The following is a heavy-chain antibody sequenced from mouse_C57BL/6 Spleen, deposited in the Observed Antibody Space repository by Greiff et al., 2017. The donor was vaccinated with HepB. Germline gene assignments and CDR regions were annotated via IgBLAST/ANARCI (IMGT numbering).Heavy chain of an antibody. J-gene: IGHJ1*03. V-gene: IGHV5-4*01. CDR3: ARDRGKTGWYFDV. CDR1: GFTFSSYA. Sequence: EVKVEESGGGLVKPGGSLKLSCAASGFTFSSYAMSWVRQTPEKRLEWVATISDGGSYTYYPDNVKGRFTISRDNAKNNLYLQMSHLKSEDTAMYYWARDRGKTGWYFDVWGTGTTVTVSS. CDR2: ISDGGSYT. D-gene: IGHD4-1*01.